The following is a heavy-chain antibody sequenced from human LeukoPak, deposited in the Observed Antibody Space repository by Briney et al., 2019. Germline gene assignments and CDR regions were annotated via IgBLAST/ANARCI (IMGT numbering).Heavy chain of an antibody. CDR3: ARDSGSGNNDY. V-gene: IGHV1-3*01. Sequence: ASVKVSCKASGHTFTSYAIHWVRQAPGQRLEWMGWISAGNGNTKYSQNFQGRVTFISNTSATTAFMELGSLRSEDAAVYYCARDSGSGNNDYWGQGTLVTVSS. CDR1: GHTFTSYA. CDR2: ISAGNGNT. J-gene: IGHJ4*02. D-gene: IGHD1-26*01.